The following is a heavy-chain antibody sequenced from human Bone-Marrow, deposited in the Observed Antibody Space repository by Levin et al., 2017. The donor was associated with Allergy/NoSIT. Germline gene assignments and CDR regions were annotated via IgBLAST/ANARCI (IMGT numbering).Heavy chain of an antibody. D-gene: IGHD3-3*01. CDR3: ARDAHYDFWIGSNFDG. J-gene: IGHJ4*02. CDR1: GFIFGSHD. V-gene: IGHV3-23*01. CDR2: ISGNSEKT. Sequence: GESLKISCAASGFIFGSHDMAWVRQAPGKGLEWVSAISGNSEKTYHADSVKGRFTISRDNSKNMVSLQMDSLRADDTAVYYCARDAHYDFWIGSNFDGWGQGTLVTVSS.